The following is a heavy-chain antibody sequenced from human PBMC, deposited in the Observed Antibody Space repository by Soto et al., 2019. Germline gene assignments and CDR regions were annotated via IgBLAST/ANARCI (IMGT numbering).Heavy chain of an antibody. CDR3: ARHYGSGSYPLDY. Sequence: SETLSLTCAVYGGSFSGYYWSWIRQPPGKGLEWIGEINHSGSTNYNPSLKSRVTISVDTSKNQFSLNLKSVTAADTAVYYCARHYGSGSYPLDYWGQGTLVTVSS. V-gene: IGHV4-34*01. D-gene: IGHD3-10*01. CDR1: GGSFSGYY. CDR2: INHSGST. J-gene: IGHJ4*02.